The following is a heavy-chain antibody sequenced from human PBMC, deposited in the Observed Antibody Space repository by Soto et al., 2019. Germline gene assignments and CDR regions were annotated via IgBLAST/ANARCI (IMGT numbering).Heavy chain of an antibody. J-gene: IGHJ6*02. V-gene: IGHV3-23*01. CDR2: ISSSGNTI. CDR1: GVSFGTYA. D-gene: IGHD2-15*01. Sequence: PVGSLRLSCVASGVSFGTYAMGWVRQAPGKGLEWVSDISSSGNTIYYTDSVRGRFTISRDNFRKTLYLEMNSLRAEDTALYYFEKEGYARPTYDGLDLWGHGTTVTVSS. CDR3: EKEGYARPTYDGLDL.